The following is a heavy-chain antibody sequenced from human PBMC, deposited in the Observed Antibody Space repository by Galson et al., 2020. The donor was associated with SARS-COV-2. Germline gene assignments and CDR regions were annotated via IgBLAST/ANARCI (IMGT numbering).Heavy chain of an antibody. CDR1: GYTLNELS. V-gene: IGHV1-24*01. CDR3: AVRFAWNYFLQVDY. Sequence: ASVNVPCKVSGYTLNELSMHWVRQAPGKCLEWMGGFDPDDGETIYAQKFQARVTMTDDTSTDTAYMVLSSLISEDRAVYYCAVRFAWNYFLQVDYWGHGTLVTVSA. J-gene: IGHJ4*01. CDR2: FDPDDGET. D-gene: IGHD1-7*01.